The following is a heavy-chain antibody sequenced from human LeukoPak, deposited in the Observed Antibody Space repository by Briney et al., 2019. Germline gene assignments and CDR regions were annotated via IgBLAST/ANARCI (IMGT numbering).Heavy chain of an antibody. V-gene: IGHV4-4*07. CDR2: LYPGGTT. D-gene: IGHD1-26*01. J-gene: IGHJ4*02. CDR3: ARAGATFFDY. CDR1: GGSISSYY. Sequence: SETLSLTCTVSGGSISSYYWSWIRQPAGKGLEWIGHLYPGGTTNYNPSLKSRVTMSVDTSKNQFSLELTSVTAADTAIYYCARAGATFFDYWGQGALVTVSS.